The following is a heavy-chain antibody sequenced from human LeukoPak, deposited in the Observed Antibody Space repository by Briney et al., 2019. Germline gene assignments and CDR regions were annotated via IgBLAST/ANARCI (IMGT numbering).Heavy chain of an antibody. CDR1: GFTFSSYE. J-gene: IGHJ6*03. D-gene: IGHD2-15*01. Sequence: GGSLRLSCAASGFTFSSYEMNWVRQAPGKGLEWVSYISSSGSTIYYADSVKGRFTISRDNAKNSLYLQMNSLRAEDTAVYYCAKWGCSGGSCNLNYYYYYYMDVWGKGTTATISS. CDR3: AKWGCSGGSCNLNYYYYYYMDV. V-gene: IGHV3-48*03. CDR2: ISSSGSTI.